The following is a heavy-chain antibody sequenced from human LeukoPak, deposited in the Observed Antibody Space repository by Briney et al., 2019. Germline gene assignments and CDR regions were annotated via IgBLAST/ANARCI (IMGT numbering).Heavy chain of an antibody. D-gene: IGHD1-26*01. CDR3: ARDSVGATRE. CDR1: GFIFTGYY. CDR2: INPNSGGT. J-gene: IGHJ4*02. Sequence: ASVKVSCKASGFIFTGYYMHWVRQAPGQGLEWMGWINPNSGGTNYAQKFQGRVTMTRDTSISTAYMELSRLRSDDTAVYYCARDSVGATREWGQGTLVTVSS. V-gene: IGHV1-2*02.